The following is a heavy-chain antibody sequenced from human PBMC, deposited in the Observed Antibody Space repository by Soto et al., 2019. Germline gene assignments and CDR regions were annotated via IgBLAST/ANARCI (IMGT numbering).Heavy chain of an antibody. CDR2: ISWSSGSI. D-gene: IGHD3-10*01. J-gene: IGHJ4*02. CDR3: EKDYYGSGSFYYFDY. V-gene: IGHV3-9*01. CDR1: GFTFDDYA. Sequence: PGGSLRLSCAASGFTFDDYAMHWVRQAPGKGLEWVSGISWSSGSIGYADSVKGRFTISRDNAKNSLYLQMNSLRAEDTALYYCEKDYYGSGSFYYFDYWGQGTLVTVYS.